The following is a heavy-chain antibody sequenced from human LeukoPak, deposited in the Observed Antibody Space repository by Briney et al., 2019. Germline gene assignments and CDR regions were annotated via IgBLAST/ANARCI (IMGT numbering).Heavy chain of an antibody. CDR3: AKAQGTRGYWVYSDS. CDR1: GFTFSSYV. V-gene: IGHV3-23*01. D-gene: IGHD3-22*01. CDR2: MSGNDGRI. J-gene: IGHJ4*02. Sequence: PGGSLRLSSAASGFTFSSYVMSWVRPAPGKGLEGVSSMSGNDGRISYADSVKGPFTISRDNSKDTVYLQMNSLRAEDTAVYYCAKAQGTRGYWVYSDSWGQGTLVTVSS.